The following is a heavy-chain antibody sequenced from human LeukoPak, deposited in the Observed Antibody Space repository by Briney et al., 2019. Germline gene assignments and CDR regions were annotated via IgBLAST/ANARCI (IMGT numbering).Heavy chain of an antibody. V-gene: IGHV1-69*04. Sequence: ASVKVSCKASGGTFSSYAISWVRQAPGQGLEWMGRIIPILGIANYAQKFQGRVTITADKSTSTAYMELSSLRSEDTAVYYCASGQGDGHKSYWGQGTLVTVSS. J-gene: IGHJ4*02. CDR1: GGTFSSYA. CDR3: ASGQGDGHKSY. CDR2: IIPILGIA. D-gene: IGHD5-24*01.